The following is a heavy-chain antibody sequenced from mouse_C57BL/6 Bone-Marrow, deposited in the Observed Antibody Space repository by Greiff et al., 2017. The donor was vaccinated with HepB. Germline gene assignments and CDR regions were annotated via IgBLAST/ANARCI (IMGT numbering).Heavy chain of an antibody. CDR3: ASATGPYYFDY. CDR2: ISYDGSN. D-gene: IGHD4-1*02. J-gene: IGHJ2*01. V-gene: IGHV3-6*01. Sequence: VQLKESGPGLVKPSQSLSLTCSVTGYSITSGYYWNWIRQFPGNKLEWMGYISYDGSNNYNPSLKNRIPITRDTSTNQFFLKLKSVTTEDTATYYCASATGPYYFDYWGQGTTLTVSS. CDR1: GYSITSGYY.